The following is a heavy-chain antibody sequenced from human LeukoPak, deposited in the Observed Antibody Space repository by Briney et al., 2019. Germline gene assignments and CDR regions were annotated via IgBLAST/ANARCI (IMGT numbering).Heavy chain of an antibody. CDR1: GFTFNTYT. V-gene: IGHV3-21*01. J-gene: IGHJ3*02. CDR2: ISSGTSYI. CDR3: ARDPTSSWETAFDI. D-gene: IGHD1-26*01. Sequence: PGGSLRLSCAASGFTFNTYTMNWVRQAPGKGLEWVSSISSGTSYIYYADSVKGRFTVSRDNAKNSLYLQMNSLRAEDTAVYYCARDPTSSWETAFDIWGQGTMVTVSS.